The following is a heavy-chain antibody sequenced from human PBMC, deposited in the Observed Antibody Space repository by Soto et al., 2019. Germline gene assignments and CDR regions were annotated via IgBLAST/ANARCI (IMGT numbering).Heavy chain of an antibody. CDR3: SRGDREDTAVVIGARPGEYGMDV. CDR2: ISYDGARK. V-gene: IGHV3-30-3*01. CDR1: EVTCSIYA. Sequence: GGSLRLSCAASEVTCSIYAMHWVRQAPGKGLEWVAVISYDGARKAYTNSVEGRFTISRDTSKNTLYLQMNSLRVEDTAAYYCSRGDREDTAVVIGARPGEYGMDVWGQGTTVTVSS. J-gene: IGHJ6*02. D-gene: IGHD2-15*01.